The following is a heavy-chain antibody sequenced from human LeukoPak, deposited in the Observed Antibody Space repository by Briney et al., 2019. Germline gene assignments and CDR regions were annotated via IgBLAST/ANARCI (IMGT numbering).Heavy chain of an antibody. D-gene: IGHD3-22*01. Sequence: GGSLRLSCAASGFTFSSYAMSWVRQAPGKGLEWVSVISNSGGSTYYADFVKGRFTISRDNSKNTLYLRMNSLRAEDTAVYFCAKDFSSGYYYFDYWGQGALVTVSS. CDR2: ISNSGGST. CDR3: AKDFSSGYYYFDY. J-gene: IGHJ4*02. CDR1: GFTFSSYA. V-gene: IGHV3-23*01.